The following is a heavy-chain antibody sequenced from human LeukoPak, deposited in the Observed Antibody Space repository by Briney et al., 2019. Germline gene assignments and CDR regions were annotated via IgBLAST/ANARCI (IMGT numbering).Heavy chain of an antibody. CDR2: ISGSGGST. V-gene: IGHV3-23*01. CDR3: ARDGVLRYFDWFLGQQYYYYYMDV. D-gene: IGHD3-9*01. CDR1: GFTFSSYA. J-gene: IGHJ6*03. Sequence: PGGSLRLSCAASGFTFSSYAMSWVRQAPGKGLEWVSAISGSGGSTYYADSVKGRFTISRDNAKNSLYLQMNNLRAEDTAVYYCARDGVLRYFDWFLGQQYYYYYMDVWGKGTTVTVSS.